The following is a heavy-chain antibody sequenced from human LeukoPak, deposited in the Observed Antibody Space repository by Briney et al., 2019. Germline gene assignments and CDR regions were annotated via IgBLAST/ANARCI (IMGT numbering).Heavy chain of an antibody. CDR3: ARYDSRGDYYFDY. Sequence: PSEPLSLPCTVCGRYHSIYSWLWLRQTPGKGLEYIGYIYDSGSTNYNPSLKSRVTISVDTSKDQFSLQLSSVTAADTPVYYCARYDSRGDYYFDYWGQGTRVTVSS. D-gene: IGHD3-22*01. J-gene: IGHJ4*02. CDR1: GRYHSIYS. V-gene: IGHV4-59*01. CDR2: IYDSGST.